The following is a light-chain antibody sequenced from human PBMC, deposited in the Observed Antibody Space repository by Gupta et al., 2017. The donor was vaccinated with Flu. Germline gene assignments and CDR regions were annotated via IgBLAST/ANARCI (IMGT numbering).Light chain of an antibody. V-gene: IGKV1-33*01. CDR1: QDISNY. Sequence: DIQMTQSPSSLSASVRDRVTITCQASQDISNYLNWYQQKPGKAPKLLIYDASNVETGVPSRFSGSGSGTDFTFTISSLQPEDIATYYCQQDDNLPYTFGQGTKMEIK. CDR2: DAS. CDR3: QQDDNLPYT. J-gene: IGKJ2*01.